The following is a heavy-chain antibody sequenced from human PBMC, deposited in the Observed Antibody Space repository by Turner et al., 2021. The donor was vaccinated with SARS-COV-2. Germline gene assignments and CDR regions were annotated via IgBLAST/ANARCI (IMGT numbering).Heavy chain of an antibody. J-gene: IGHJ4*02. CDR3: ATSRSFDY. CDR2: IDTDGSTT. V-gene: IGHV3-74*01. D-gene: IGHD6-13*01. Sequence: EVQLVESGGGLVQPGGSLRLSCAASGFTFSSYWMHWVRQAPGQGLRWVSRIDTDGSTTSYADSVKGRFTISRDNAKNTLYLQMNSLRAEDTAVYYCATSRSFDYWGQGTLVTVSS. CDR1: GFTFSSYW.